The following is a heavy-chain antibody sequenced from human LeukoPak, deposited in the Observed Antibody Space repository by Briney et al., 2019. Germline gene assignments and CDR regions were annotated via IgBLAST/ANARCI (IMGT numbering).Heavy chain of an antibody. Sequence: GGSLRLSCSASRFTFSIYWMSWVRQAPGKGLEWVANIKQDGSEKYYADSVKGRFTISRDNSKNTLYLQMNSLRAEDTAVYYCATFPRTVAALGSGAFDIWGQETMVTVSS. V-gene: IGHV3-7*02. CDR3: ATFPRTVAALGSGAFDI. CDR2: IKQDGSEK. CDR1: RFTFSIYW. D-gene: IGHD2-15*01. J-gene: IGHJ3*02.